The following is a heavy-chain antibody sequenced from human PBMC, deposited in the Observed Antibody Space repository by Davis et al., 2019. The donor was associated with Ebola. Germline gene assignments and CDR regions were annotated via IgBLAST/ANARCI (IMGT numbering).Heavy chain of an antibody. CDR3: ARVGVGTYYYGSSAPGALDY. Sequence: ASVKVSCKVSGYTLTELSMHWVRQAPGQGLEWMGWINPNSGGTNYAQKFQGRVTMTRDTSISTAYMELSSLRSDDTAVYYCARVGVGTYYYGSSAPGALDYWGQGTLVTVSS. CDR1: GYTLTELS. CDR2: INPNSGGT. V-gene: IGHV1-2*02. D-gene: IGHD3-22*01. J-gene: IGHJ4*02.